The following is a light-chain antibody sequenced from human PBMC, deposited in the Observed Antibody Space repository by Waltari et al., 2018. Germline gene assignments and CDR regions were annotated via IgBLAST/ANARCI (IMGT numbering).Light chain of an antibody. CDR2: AAS. Sequence: EIVLTQSPGTLYLSPGESATLSCRASQSLSSNYLAWYQQKPGQAPRLLIYAASNRAAGTPDRFSGSGSGTDFTLTISRLEAEDFAVYFCQHFDRSPWTFGQGTNVEIK. CDR3: QHFDRSPWT. CDR1: QSLSSNY. V-gene: IGKV3-20*01. J-gene: IGKJ1*01.